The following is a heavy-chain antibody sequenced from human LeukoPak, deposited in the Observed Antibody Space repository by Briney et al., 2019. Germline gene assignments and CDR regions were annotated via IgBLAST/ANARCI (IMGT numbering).Heavy chain of an antibody. CDR3: AKGSGYSSGWYTFDY. V-gene: IGHV3-23*01. CDR1: GFSFSTYA. D-gene: IGHD6-19*01. CDR2: ISGCSSST. Sequence: GGSLRLSCAASGFSFSTYAMSWVRQAPGKGLEWDSVISGCSSSTYYADSVKGRFTISRDNSKNTLYLQMNSLRAEDTAVYYCAKGSGYSSGWYTFDYWGQGTLVTVSS. J-gene: IGHJ4*02.